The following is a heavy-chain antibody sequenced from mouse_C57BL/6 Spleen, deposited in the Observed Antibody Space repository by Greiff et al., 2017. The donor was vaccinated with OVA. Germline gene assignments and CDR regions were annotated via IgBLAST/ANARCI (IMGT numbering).Heavy chain of an antibody. CDR2: IWSGGST. CDR1: GFSLTSYG. J-gene: IGHJ3*01. CDR3: ARQGYCSSLPWFAY. D-gene: IGHD1-1*01. V-gene: IGHV2-2*01. Sequence: VQLQQSGPGLVQPSQSLSITCTVSGFSLTSYGVHWVRQSPGKGLEWLGEIWSGGSTDYNAAFISRFIISKDNSKSQFFFKRNSLQADDTAIYYCARQGYCSSLPWFAYWGQGTLVTVSA.